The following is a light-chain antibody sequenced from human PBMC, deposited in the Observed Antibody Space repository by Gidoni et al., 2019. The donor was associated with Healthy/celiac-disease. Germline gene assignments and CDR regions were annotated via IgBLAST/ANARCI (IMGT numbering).Light chain of an antibody. CDR1: QSVSSN. V-gene: IGKV3-15*01. J-gene: IGKJ2*01. CDR3: QQYNNWPPYT. Sequence: EIVMTQSPATLSVSPGERATLSCRASQSVSSNLAWYQQKTGQAPRLLIYGASTRATGIPARFSGSGSGTEFTLTISSLQSEDFAVYYCQQYNNWPPYTFXXXTKLEIK. CDR2: GAS.